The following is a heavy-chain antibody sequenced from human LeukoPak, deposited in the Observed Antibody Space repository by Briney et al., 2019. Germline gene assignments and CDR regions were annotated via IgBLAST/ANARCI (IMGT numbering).Heavy chain of an antibody. CDR1: GGSISSSSYY. D-gene: IGHD2-2*01. Sequence: PSETLSPTCTVSGGSISSSSYYWGWIRQPPGKGLEWIGSIYYSGSTYHNPSLKSRVTISVDTSKNQFSLKLSSVTAADTAVYYCAQGHQLLWGWFDPWGQGTLVTVSS. V-gene: IGHV4-39*01. CDR2: IYYSGST. J-gene: IGHJ5*02. CDR3: AQGHQLLWGWFDP.